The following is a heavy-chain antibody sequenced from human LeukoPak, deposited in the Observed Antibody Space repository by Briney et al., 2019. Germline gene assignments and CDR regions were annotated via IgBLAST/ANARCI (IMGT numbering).Heavy chain of an antibody. CDR2: IYTSGST. Sequence: PSETLSLTCTVSGGSISSNYWSWIRQPAGKGLEWIGRIYTSGSTNYNPSLKSRVSMSLDTSKNQFSLKLNSVTAADTAVYYCARHPPSYYGMDVWGRGTTVTVFS. J-gene: IGHJ6*02. V-gene: IGHV4-4*07. CDR3: ARHPPSYYGMDV. CDR1: GGSISSNY.